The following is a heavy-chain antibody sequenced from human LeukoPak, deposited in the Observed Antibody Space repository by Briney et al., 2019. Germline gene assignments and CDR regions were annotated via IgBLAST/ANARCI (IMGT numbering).Heavy chain of an antibody. J-gene: IGHJ5*02. V-gene: IGHV1-18*01. CDR3: ARDPHYYDSSGYQRVEVWFGP. D-gene: IGHD3-22*01. Sequence: ASVKVSCKASGYTFTSYGISWVRQAPGQGLEWMGWISAYNGNTNYAQKLQGRVTMTTDTSTSTAYMELRSLRSDDTAVYYCARDPHYYDSSGYQRVEVWFGPWGQGTLVTVSS. CDR2: ISAYNGNT. CDR1: GYTFTSYG.